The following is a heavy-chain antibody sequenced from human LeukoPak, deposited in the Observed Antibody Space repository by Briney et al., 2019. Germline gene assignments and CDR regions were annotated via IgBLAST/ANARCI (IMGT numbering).Heavy chain of an antibody. CDR2: ISGSGRG. D-gene: IGHD6-13*01. Sequence: GGSLRLSCAASGFPLGSYAMSWVRQAPGMGLEWVSGISGSGRGDYADSVKGRFTISRDNSEDTLYLQMNSLRAEDTAVYYCARRVVYSSSWFFDYWGQGTLVTVSS. V-gene: IGHV3-23*01. CDR3: ARRVVYSSSWFFDY. J-gene: IGHJ4*02. CDR1: GFPLGSYA.